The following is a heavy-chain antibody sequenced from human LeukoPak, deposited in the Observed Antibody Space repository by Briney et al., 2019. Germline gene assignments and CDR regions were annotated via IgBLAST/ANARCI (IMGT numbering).Heavy chain of an antibody. Sequence: ASVKVSCKASGYTFTGYYMHWVRQAPGQGLEWMGRINPNSGGTNYAQKFQGRVTMTRDTSISTAYMELSRLRSDDTAVYYCARDEYNWNVDAFDIWGQGTVVTVSS. CDR1: GYTFTGYY. CDR3: ARDEYNWNVDAFDI. D-gene: IGHD1-20*01. CDR2: INPNSGGT. V-gene: IGHV1-2*06. J-gene: IGHJ3*02.